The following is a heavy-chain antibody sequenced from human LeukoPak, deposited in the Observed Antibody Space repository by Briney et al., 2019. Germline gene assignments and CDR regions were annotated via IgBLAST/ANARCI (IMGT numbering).Heavy chain of an antibody. CDR1: GYTFTSYD. V-gene: IGHV1-8*01. J-gene: IGHJ4*02. Sequence: ASVKVSCKASGYTFTSYDINWGRQATGQGLEWMGWMNPNSGNTGYAQKFQGRVTMTRNTSISTAYMELSSLRSEDTAVYYCARGRYGSGSYYWYDSRNFDYWGQGTLVTVSS. CDR3: ARGRYGSGSYYWYDSRNFDY. CDR2: MNPNSGNT. D-gene: IGHD3-10*01.